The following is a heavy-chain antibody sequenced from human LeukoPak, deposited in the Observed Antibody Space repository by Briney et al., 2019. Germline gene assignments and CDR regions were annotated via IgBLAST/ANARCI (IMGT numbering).Heavy chain of an antibody. V-gene: IGHV3-7*01. D-gene: IGHD3-22*01. J-gene: IGHJ4*02. CDR2: IRQDGSET. Sequence: PGGSLRLSCAASGFTFTNYWMSWVRQAPGKGLEWVASIRQDGSETYYVDSVKGRFTISRDNAKNSLYLQMNSLRAEDTAVYYCARAPAAKHYYDSSGYYSYFDYWGQGTLVTVSS. CDR1: GFTFTNYW. CDR3: ARAPAAKHYYDSSGYYSYFDY.